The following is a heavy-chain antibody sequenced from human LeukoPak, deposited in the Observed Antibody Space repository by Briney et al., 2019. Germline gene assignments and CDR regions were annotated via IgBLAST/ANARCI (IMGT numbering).Heavy chain of an antibody. Sequence: ASVKVSCKSSGDSFGSYSFSWVRQPPGQGLEWMGVSIPIFGTTKYAQKFQGRVTISTDESTSTAYMELSSLRSEDTAIYCCARDLYCTLGVCFSPGAFDLWGQGTMVTVSS. CDR1: GDSFGSYS. D-gene: IGHD2-8*01. V-gene: IGHV1-69*05. CDR2: SIPIFGTT. CDR3: ARDLYCTLGVCFSPGAFDL. J-gene: IGHJ3*01.